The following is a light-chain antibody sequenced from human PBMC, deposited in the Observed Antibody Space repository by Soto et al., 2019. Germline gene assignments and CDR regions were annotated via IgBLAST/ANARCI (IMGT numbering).Light chain of an antibody. CDR3: QQYHNSPRT. CDR2: GAS. Sequence: EIVWTQSPGTRSLSPGERATLSCRASQSVSSNYLAWYQQKPGQAPRLLIYGASNRATGIPDRFSGSGSGTDFTLTISRLEPEDFAVYSCQQYHNSPRTFGQGTKVEV. J-gene: IGKJ1*01. CDR1: QSVSSNY. V-gene: IGKV3-20*01.